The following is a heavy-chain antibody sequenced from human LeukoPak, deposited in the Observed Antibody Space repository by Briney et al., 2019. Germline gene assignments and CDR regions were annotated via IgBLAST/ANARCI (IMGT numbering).Heavy chain of an antibody. J-gene: IGHJ4*02. Sequence: GGSLRLSCAASGFTFSSYAIHWVRQAPGKGLEWVALISYDGSNKYYADSVKGRFTISRDKSKNTLYLQMNSLRSDDTAVYYCASLDKGNDVVFDYWGQGTLVTVSS. CDR1: GFTFSSYA. CDR3: ASLDKGNDVVFDY. D-gene: IGHD1-1*01. V-gene: IGHV3-30*04. CDR2: ISYDGSNK.